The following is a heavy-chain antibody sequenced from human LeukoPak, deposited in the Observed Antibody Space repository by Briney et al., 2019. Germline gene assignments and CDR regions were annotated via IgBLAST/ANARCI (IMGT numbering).Heavy chain of an antibody. J-gene: IGHJ4*02. CDR2: IYYRGNT. CDR3: ARFIVVVVAATSYYFDY. Sequence: SETLSLTCTVSGASISTRGYYWGWIRQPPGNGLEWIGTIYYRGNTYYNPSLEGRVTMSVDTSKNQFSLKLSSVTAADTAVYYCARFIVVVVAATSYYFDYWGQGTLVTVSS. CDR1: GASISTRGYY. V-gene: IGHV4-39*01. D-gene: IGHD2-15*01.